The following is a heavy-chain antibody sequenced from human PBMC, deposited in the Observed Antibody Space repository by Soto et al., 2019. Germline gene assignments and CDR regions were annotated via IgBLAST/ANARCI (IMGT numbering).Heavy chain of an antibody. J-gene: IGHJ6*03. CDR1: GFTFSSYA. V-gene: IGHV3-23*01. Sequence: GGSLRLSCAASGFTFSSYAMSWVRRAPGKGLEWVSAISGSGGSTYYADSVKGRFTISRDNSKNTLYLQMNSLRAEDTAVYYCAKEGLWFGESGYMDVWGKGPTVTVSS. CDR3: AKEGLWFGESGYMDV. CDR2: ISGSGGST. D-gene: IGHD3-10*01.